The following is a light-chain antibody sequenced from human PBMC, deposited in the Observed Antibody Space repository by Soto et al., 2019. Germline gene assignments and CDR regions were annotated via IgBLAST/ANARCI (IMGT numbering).Light chain of an antibody. CDR3: QQRSNWPPYT. V-gene: IGKV3-11*01. J-gene: IGKJ2*01. CDR2: DAS. Sequence: IVLTQSPATLSLSPGARATLSCRASQSVSSYLAWYQQKPGQAPRLPIYDASNRATGIPARFSGSGSGTDLTLTISSLEPEDFAVYSCQQRSNWPPYTFGQGTKLEIK. CDR1: QSVSSY.